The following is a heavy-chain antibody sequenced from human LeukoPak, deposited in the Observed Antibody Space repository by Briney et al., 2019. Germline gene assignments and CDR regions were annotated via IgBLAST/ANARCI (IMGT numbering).Heavy chain of an antibody. CDR3: ARALCNGRYFDSPWFDP. Sequence: SETLSLSCTVSGGSISNYYWSWIRQPPGEGLEWLGYIYDSGSANYNPSLKSRVTLSLDTSKKQFSLKLSSVTAADTAVYYCARALCNGRYFDSPWFDPWGQGTLVTVSS. V-gene: IGHV4-59*01. CDR2: IYDSGSA. J-gene: IGHJ5*02. D-gene: IGHD3-9*01. CDR1: GGSISNYY.